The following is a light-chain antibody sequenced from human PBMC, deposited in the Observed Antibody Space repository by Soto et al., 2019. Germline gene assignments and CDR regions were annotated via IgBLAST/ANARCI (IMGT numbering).Light chain of an antibody. CDR2: DAS. CDR3: QQRSNWPLT. Sequence: ENVLTQSPATLSLSPGERATLSCRASQSVSSYLAWYQQKPGQAPRLLIYDASNRATGIPVRFSGSGSGTDFTLTISSLEPEDFGVYYCQQRSNWPLTFGGGTKLEIK. V-gene: IGKV3-11*01. CDR1: QSVSSY. J-gene: IGKJ4*01.